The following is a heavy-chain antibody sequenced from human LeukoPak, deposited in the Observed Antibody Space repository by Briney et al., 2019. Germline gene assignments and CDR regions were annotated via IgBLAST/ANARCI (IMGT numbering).Heavy chain of an antibody. CDR3: VREEVAAAGHTNWFDP. J-gene: IGHJ5*02. Sequence: YSGSTYYNPSLMSRIIISVDTSKNQFSLKLSSVTAADTAVYYCVREEVAAAGHTNWFDPWGQGTLVTVSS. CDR2: YSGST. V-gene: IGHV4-30-4*01. D-gene: IGHD6-13*01.